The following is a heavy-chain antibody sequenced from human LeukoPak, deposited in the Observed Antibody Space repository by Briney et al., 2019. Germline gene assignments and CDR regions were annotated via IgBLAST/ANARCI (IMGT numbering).Heavy chain of an antibody. V-gene: IGHV3-9*01. Sequence: PAGGSLRLSCAASGFTFDNYAMHWVRQAPGKGLEWVSCISWNSGSIGYADSVKGRFTISRDNSKNTLYLQMNSLRAEDTAVYYCARDPEIDPGYSGYDYSAFDIWGQGTMVTVSS. CDR3: ARDPEIDPGYSGYDYSAFDI. J-gene: IGHJ3*02. CDR1: GFTFDNYA. D-gene: IGHD5-12*01. CDR2: ISWNSGSI.